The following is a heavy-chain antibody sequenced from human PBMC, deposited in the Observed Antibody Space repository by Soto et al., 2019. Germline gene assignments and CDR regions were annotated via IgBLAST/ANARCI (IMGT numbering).Heavy chain of an antibody. V-gene: IGHV1-8*01. D-gene: IGHD2-15*01. CDR1: GYTFTSYD. CDR3: SSGYCSGGSCLSYYYYMDV. CDR2: MNPNSGNT. Sequence: GASVKVSCKASGYTFTSYDINWVRQATGQGLEWKGWMNPNSGNTGYAQKIQGRDTMTRNTSISTDNMEQSSLRSEDTAVYYCSSGYCSGGSCLSYYYYMDVWGKGTTVTVSS. J-gene: IGHJ6*03.